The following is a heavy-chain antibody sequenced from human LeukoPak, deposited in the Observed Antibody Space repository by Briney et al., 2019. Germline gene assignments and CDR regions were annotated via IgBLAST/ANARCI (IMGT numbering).Heavy chain of an antibody. J-gene: IGHJ4*02. CDR1: GGSISSHY. CDR2: IYYSGTT. Sequence: SETLSLTCTVSGGSISSHYWSWIRQPPGKGLEWVGYIYYSGTTNYNPSLKSRVTISVDTSKNQFSLKLSSVTAADTAVYYCARFRYSSVWGSFDYWGQGTLVTVSS. D-gene: IGHD6-19*01. CDR3: ARFRYSSVWGSFDY. V-gene: IGHV4-59*08.